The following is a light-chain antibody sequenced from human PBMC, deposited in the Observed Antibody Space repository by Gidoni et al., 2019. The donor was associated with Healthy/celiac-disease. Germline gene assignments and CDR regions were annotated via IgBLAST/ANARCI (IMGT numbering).Light chain of an antibody. V-gene: IGKV1-6*01. CDR1: QGIRHD. CDR2: AAS. J-gene: IGKJ1*01. CDR3: LQDYNYPRT. Sequence: AIQMTQSPSSLSASVGDRVTITCRASQGIRHDLGWYQQKPGKAPKLLIYAASSLQRGVPSRFSCSGSGTDFTLPLSRLQPEDFATYYCLQDYNYPRTFGQGTKVEIK.